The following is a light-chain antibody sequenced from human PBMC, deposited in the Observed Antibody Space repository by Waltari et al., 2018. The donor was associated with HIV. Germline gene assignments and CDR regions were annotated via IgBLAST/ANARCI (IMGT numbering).Light chain of an antibody. J-gene: IGLJ3*02. CDR2: SNN. CDR3: ATWDDTLSGPV. V-gene: IGLV1-44*01. CDR1: ISNIGSNS. Sequence: QSVLSQQTSASGTPGQNITISCSGNISNIGSNSVNSYQQFSGAAPKLLIFSNNQHPSGVPARFSGSKSGSAASLAISGLHSDDEAIYHCATWDDTLSGPVFGGGTKLTVL.